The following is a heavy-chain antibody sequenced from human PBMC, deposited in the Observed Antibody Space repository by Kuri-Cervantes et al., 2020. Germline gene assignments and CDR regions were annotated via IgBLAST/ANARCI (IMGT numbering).Heavy chain of an antibody. J-gene: IGHJ3*02. V-gene: IGHV4-59*01. CDR2: IYYSGST. Sequence: ESLKISCTVSGGSISSYYWSWIRQPPGKGLEWIGYIYYSGSTNYNPSLKSRVTISVDTSKNQFSLKLKSVTSADTAVYFCASAIVGVMAFDTWGQGTMVTVSS. D-gene: IGHD1-26*01. CDR1: GGSISSYY. CDR3: ASAIVGVMAFDT.